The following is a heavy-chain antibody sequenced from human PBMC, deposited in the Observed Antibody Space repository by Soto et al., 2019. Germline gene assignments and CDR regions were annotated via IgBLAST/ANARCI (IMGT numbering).Heavy chain of an antibody. J-gene: IGHJ4*02. Sequence: HPGGSLRLSCAAFGFDFNKYAMTWVRQAPGKGLQWVSSITSNGDGTYYADSVKGRFTTSRDNSKNTLYLQMNSLRADDTAVFYCAKDSPSYTTSPFYFDSWGQGTLVTVSS. CDR2: ITSNGDGT. V-gene: IGHV3-23*01. CDR1: GFDFNKYA. D-gene: IGHD2-2*02. CDR3: AKDSPSYTTSPFYFDS.